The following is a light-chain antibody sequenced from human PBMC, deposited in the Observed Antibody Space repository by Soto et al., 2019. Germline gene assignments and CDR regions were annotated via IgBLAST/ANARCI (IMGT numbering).Light chain of an antibody. J-gene: IGKJ3*01. CDR3: QQYGSSPPEEGFT. CDR1: QSVSSSY. CDR2: GAS. Sequence: EIVLTQSPGTLSLSPGERATLSCRASQSVSSSYLAWYQQKPGQAPRLLIYGASSRVTGIPDRFSGSGSGTDFTLTISRLEPEDFAVYYCQQYGSSPPEEGFTFGPGTKVDIK. V-gene: IGKV3-20*01.